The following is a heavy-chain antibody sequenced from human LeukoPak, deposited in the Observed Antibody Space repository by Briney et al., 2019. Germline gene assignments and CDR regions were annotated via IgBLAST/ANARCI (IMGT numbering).Heavy chain of an antibody. Sequence: GESLKISCKGSGYSFTSYWIGWVRQMPGKGLELMGIIYPGDSDTRYSPSFQGQVTISADKSISTAYLQWSSLKASDTAMYYCARLFDLVKPNPARMVAIPFDYWGQGTLVTVSS. V-gene: IGHV5-51*01. D-gene: IGHD2-21*01. CDR2: IYPGDSDT. CDR1: GYSFTSYW. CDR3: ARLFDLVKPNPARMVAIPFDY. J-gene: IGHJ4*02.